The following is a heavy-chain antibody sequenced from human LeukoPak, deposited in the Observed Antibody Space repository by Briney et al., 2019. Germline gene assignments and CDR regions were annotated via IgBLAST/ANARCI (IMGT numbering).Heavy chain of an antibody. D-gene: IGHD2-8*01. CDR2: IRYDGSNK. J-gene: IGHJ4*02. V-gene: IGHV3-30*02. CDR3: ARDPSYCTNGVCYRSYFDY. CDR1: GFTFSSYG. Sequence: GGSLRLSCAASGFTFSSYGMHWVRQAPGKGLEWVAFIRYDGSNKYYADSVKGRFTISRDNSKNTLYLQMNSLRAEDTAVYYCARDPSYCTNGVCYRSYFDYWGQGTLVTVSS.